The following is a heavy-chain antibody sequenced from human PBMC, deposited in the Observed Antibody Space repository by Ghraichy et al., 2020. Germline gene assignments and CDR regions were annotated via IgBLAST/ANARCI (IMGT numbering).Heavy chain of an antibody. V-gene: IGHV3-30*18. J-gene: IGHJ6*02. CDR3: AKELYDFWSGYYAPSGYYYGMDV. D-gene: IGHD3-3*01. Sequence: GGSLRLSCAASGFTFSSYGMHWVRQAPGKGLEWVAVISYDGSNKYYADSVKGRFTISRDNSKNTLYLRMNSLRAEDTAVYYCAKELYDFWSGYYAPSGYYYGMDVWGQGTTVTVSS. CDR2: ISYDGSNK. CDR1: GFTFSSYG.